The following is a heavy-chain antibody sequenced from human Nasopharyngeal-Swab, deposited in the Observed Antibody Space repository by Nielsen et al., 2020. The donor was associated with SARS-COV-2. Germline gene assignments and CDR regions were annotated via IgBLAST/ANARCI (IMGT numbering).Heavy chain of an antibody. CDR2: IYVGGGT. CDR3: ARSVADNDAFDL. J-gene: IGHJ3*01. V-gene: IGHV3-66*01. CDR1: GFTFSTYR. Sequence: GESLKISCAASGFTFSTYRMNWVRQAPGKGLEWVSIIYVGGGTYYADSVKDRFIISRDDSKNTVALQLNSLRVEDTGVYYCARSVADNDAFDLWGPGTVVSVSS.